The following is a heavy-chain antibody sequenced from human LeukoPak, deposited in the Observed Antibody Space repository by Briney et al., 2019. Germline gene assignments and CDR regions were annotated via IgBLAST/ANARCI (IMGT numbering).Heavy chain of an antibody. CDR2: VNPNSGGT. Sequence: ASVKVSCKASGYKFTDYYLHWVRQAPGQGLQWMGWVNPNSGGTNYAQNFQGRVTMTRDTSISTAYMELSSLRSDDTALYYCAREPRPRGGWFVSDWGQGTLVTVSS. V-gene: IGHV1-2*02. J-gene: IGHJ4*02. D-gene: IGHD6-19*01. CDR3: AREPRPRGGWFVSD. CDR1: GYKFTDYY.